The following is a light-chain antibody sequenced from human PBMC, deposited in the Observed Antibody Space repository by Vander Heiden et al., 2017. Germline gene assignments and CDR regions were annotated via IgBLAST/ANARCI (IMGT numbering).Light chain of an antibody. CDR3: QVWDSSSDHWV. CDR2: DDS. Sequence: SFALTQPPSVSVAPGQTARITRGGNNIGSKSVHWYQQKPGQAPVLVVYDDSARPSGIPERFSGSNSGNTATLTISRVEAGDEADYYCQVWDSSSDHWVFGGGTKLTVL. J-gene: IGLJ2*01. V-gene: IGLV3-21*02. CDR1: NIGSKS.